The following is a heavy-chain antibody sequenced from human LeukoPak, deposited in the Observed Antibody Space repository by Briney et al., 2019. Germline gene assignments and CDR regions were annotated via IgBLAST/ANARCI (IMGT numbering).Heavy chain of an antibody. CDR1: GYSFTSYD. V-gene: IGHV1-8*01. CDR2: MNPNSGNT. Sequence: ASVNVSFKASGYSFTSYDINWVRQATGQGLEWMGWMNPNSGNTGYAQKFQGRVIMTRDTSMSTAYMELSSLRSEDTAVYYCARWISRYGMDVWGQGTTVTVSS. D-gene: IGHD2-2*01. J-gene: IGHJ6*02. CDR3: ARWISRYGMDV.